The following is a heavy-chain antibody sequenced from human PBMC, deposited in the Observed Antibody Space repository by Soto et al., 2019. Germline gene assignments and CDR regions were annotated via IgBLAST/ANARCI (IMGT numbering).Heavy chain of an antibody. CDR2: INSDGRST. CDR1: GFTFSSYW. CDR3: ARALGYCSGGSCPEDY. J-gene: IGHJ4*02. Sequence: PGGSLRLSCAASGFTFSSYWMHWVRQAPGKGLVWVSRINSDGRSTSYADSVKGRFTISRDNAKNTLYLQMNSLRAEDTAVYYCARALGYCSGGSCPEDYWGQGTLVTVSS. V-gene: IGHV3-74*01. D-gene: IGHD2-15*01.